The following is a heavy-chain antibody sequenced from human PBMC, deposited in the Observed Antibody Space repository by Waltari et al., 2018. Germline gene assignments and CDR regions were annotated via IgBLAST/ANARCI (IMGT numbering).Heavy chain of an antibody. CDR1: GDSMGDSDS. Sequence: QLQLEQLGPGLVKPSETLSLICAVSGDSMGDSDSWNWVRQSPGKGLEWIGQVHRSGRTNYNPSFASRVTVSVDTSTNHFSLKVTSATAADTAVYYCARDRGRGLYLDSWGQGILVTVSP. D-gene: IGHD2-15*01. CDR2: VHRSGRT. J-gene: IGHJ4*02. V-gene: IGHV4-4*02. CDR3: ARDRGRGLYLDS.